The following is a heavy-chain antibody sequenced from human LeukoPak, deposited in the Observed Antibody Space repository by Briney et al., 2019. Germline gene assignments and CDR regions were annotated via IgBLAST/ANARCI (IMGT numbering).Heavy chain of an antibody. CDR1: GGSISRYH. V-gene: IGHV4-59*08. CDR2: VYYNGSP. Sequence: SETLSLTCTVSGGSISRYHWSWVRQSPGKGLEWIGYVYYNGSPNYHPSLMSRVTILMDTSKNQFSLRPSSLTAADPAVYYCARHGGGWSFDFWGQGTLVTVSS. J-gene: IGHJ4*02. D-gene: IGHD6-19*01. CDR3: ARHGGGWSFDF.